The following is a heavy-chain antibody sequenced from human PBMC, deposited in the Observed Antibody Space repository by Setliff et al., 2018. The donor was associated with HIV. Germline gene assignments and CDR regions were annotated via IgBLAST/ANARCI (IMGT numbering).Heavy chain of an antibody. CDR2: IKQDGVGK. CDR3: ARDRTGGWAFES. V-gene: IGHV3-7*03. CDR1: GFTFGNHF. Sequence: GGSLRLSCAASGFTFGNHFMAWVRQAPGKGLEWVANIKQDGVGKYYGDSGKGRFTISRDNAKNLLLLQMTSLRVDDTAVYYCARDRTGGWAFESWGQGTLVTV. J-gene: IGHJ4*02. D-gene: IGHD2-8*02.